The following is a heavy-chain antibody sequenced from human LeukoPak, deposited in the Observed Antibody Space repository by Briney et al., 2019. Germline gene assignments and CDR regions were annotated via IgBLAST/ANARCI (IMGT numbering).Heavy chain of an antibody. J-gene: IGHJ5*02. V-gene: IGHV1-69*13. D-gene: IGHD4-23*01. Sequence: ASVKVSCKASGGTFSSYAISWVRQAPGQGLEWMGGIIPIFGTANYAQKFQGRVTITADESTSTAYMELSSLRSEDTAVYYCARDSHYGGIPPYNWFDPWGQGTLVTVSS. CDR3: ARDSHYGGIPPYNWFDP. CDR1: GGTFSSYA. CDR2: IIPIFGTA.